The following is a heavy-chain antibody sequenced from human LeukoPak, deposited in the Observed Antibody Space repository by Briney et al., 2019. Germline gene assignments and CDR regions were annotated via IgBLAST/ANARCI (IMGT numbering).Heavy chain of an antibody. Sequence: GGSLRLSCAASGFTFSSYGMHWVRQAPGKGLEWVAVIWYDGSNKYYADSVKGRFTISRDNSKNTLYLQMNSLRAEDTAVYYCAKTCSSTSCHNGYFQHWGQGTLVTVSS. V-gene: IGHV3-30*02. CDR3: AKTCSSTSCHNGYFQH. CDR1: GFTFSSYG. CDR2: IWYDGSNK. J-gene: IGHJ1*01. D-gene: IGHD2-2*01.